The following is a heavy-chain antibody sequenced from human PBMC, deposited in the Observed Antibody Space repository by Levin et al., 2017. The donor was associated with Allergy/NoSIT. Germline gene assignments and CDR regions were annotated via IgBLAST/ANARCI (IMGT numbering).Heavy chain of an antibody. V-gene: IGHV3-30-3*01. CDR2: ISYDGSNK. CDR1: GFTFSSYA. Sequence: GGSLRLSCAASGFTFSSYAMHWVRQAPGKGLEWVAVISYDGSNKYYADSVKGRFTISRDNSKNTLYLQMNSPRAEDTAVYYCARDGRLRYFDWLSGFDYWGQGTLVTVSS. CDR3: ARDGRLRYFDWLSGFDY. J-gene: IGHJ4*02. D-gene: IGHD3-9*01.